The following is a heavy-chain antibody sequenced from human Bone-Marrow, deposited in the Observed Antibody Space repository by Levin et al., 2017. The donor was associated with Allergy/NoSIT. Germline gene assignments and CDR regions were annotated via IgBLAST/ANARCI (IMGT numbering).Heavy chain of an antibody. CDR2: IYSGGST. J-gene: IGHJ4*02. D-gene: IGHD3-22*01. CDR1: GFTVSSNY. Sequence: GESLKISCAASGFTVSSNYMSWVRQAPGKGLEWVSVIYSGGSTYYADSVKGRFTISRDNSKNTLYLQMNSLRAEDTAVYYCARDFVRAVCITMIVVPKEPYWGQGTLVTVSS. CDR3: ARDFVRAVCITMIVVPKEPY. V-gene: IGHV3-53*01.